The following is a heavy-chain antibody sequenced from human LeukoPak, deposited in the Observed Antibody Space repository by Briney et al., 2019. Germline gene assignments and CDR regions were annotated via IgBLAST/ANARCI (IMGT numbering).Heavy chain of an antibody. J-gene: IGHJ4*02. CDR2: ISSNGCST. Sequence: GGSLRLSCSASGFTFSSYAMHWVRQAPGKGLEYVSAISSNGCSTYYADSVKGRFTISRDNSKNTLYLQMSSLRAEDTAVYYCVKRTYCSSTSCAYELDYWGQGTLVTVSS. D-gene: IGHD2-2*01. CDR3: VKRTYCSSTSCAYELDY. V-gene: IGHV3-64D*06. CDR1: GFTFSSYA.